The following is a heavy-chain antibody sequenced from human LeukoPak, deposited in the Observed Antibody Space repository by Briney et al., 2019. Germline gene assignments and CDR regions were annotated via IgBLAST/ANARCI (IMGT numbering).Heavy chain of an antibody. CDR1: GFTFSSYA. V-gene: IGHV3-21*01. J-gene: IGHJ4*02. CDR3: ARGEGSGYFGY. D-gene: IGHD3-22*01. CDR2: ISSSSSYI. Sequence: PGGSLRLSCAASGFTFSSYAMSWVRQAPGKGLEWVSSISSSSSYIYYADSVKGRFTISRDNAKNSLYLQMNSLRAEDTAVYYCARGEGSGYFGYWGQGTLVTVSS.